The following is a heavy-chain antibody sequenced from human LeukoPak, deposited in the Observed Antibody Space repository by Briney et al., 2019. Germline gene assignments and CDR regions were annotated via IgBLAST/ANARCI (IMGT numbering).Heavy chain of an antibody. CDR3: ARGPTYYYYYMDV. Sequence: SETLSLTCAVYGGSFSGYYWSWIRQPPRKGLEWIGEINHSGSTNYNPSLKSRVTISVDTSKNQFSLKLSSVTAADTAVYYCARGPTYYYYYMDVWGKGTTVTVSS. CDR2: INHSGST. J-gene: IGHJ6*03. CDR1: GGSFSGYY. V-gene: IGHV4-34*01.